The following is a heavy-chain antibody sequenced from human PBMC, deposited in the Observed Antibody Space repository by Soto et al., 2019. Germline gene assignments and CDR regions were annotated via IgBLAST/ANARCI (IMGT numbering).Heavy chain of an antibody. CDR3: AKALGYSSSWYWGGRAEYFQH. V-gene: IGHV3-30*18. J-gene: IGHJ1*01. CDR1: GFTFSSYG. CDR2: ISYDGSNK. Sequence: QVQLVESGGGVVQPGRSLRLSCVASGFTFSSYGRHWVRQAPGKGLEWVAVISYDGSNKYYADSVKGRFTISRDNSKNTLYLQMNSLRAEDTAVYYCAKALGYSSSWYWGGRAEYFQHWGQGTLVTVSS. D-gene: IGHD6-13*01.